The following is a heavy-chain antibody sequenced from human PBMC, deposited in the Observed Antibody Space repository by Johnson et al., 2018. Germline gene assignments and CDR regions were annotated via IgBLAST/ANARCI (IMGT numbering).Heavy chain of an antibody. V-gene: IGHV3-7*01. Sequence: VQLVESGGGLVQPGGSLRLSCTASGFTFSTYWMSWVRQAPGKGLEWVANIKYDGREKYYVDSVKGRFSLSRDNASNALFLEMNSLRAEGTAVYYCASHVESWKWAFDMWDQGTMVTVAS. CDR3: ASHVESWKWAFDM. CDR2: IKYDGREK. J-gene: IGHJ3*02. CDR1: GFTFSTYW. D-gene: IGHD2/OR15-2a*01.